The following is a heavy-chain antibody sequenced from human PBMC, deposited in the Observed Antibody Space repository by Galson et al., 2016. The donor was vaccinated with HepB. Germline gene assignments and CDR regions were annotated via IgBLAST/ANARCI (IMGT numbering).Heavy chain of an antibody. D-gene: IGHD2-2*01. CDR1: GFTFGHYA. Sequence: SLRLSCAASGFTFGHYAMHWVRQAPGKGLERVSGISWNSDSIGYADSVKGRFTISRDNAKNSLYLQMNSLRAEDTALYYCAKSDCSSTSCFPDYWGQGTLVTVSS. J-gene: IGHJ4*02. V-gene: IGHV3-9*01. CDR3: AKSDCSSTSCFPDY. CDR2: ISWNSDSI.